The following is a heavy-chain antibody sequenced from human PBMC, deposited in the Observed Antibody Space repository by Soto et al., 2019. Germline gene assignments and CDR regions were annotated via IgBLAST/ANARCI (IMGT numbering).Heavy chain of an antibody. CDR2: INPSGGST. CDR3: ARDTGRSAMANLYYYGMDF. D-gene: IGHD5-18*01. J-gene: IGHJ6*02. Sequence: SVKVSCKASGYTFTSYYMHWVRQAPGQGLEWMGIINPSGGSTSYAQKFQGRVTMTRDTSTSTVYMELSSLRSEDTAVYYCARDTGRSAMANLYYYGMDFWGQGTKVTVS. CDR1: GYTFTSYY. V-gene: IGHV1-46*01.